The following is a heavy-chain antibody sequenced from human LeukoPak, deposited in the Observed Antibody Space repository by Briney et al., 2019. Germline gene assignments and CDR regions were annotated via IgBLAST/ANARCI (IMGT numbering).Heavy chain of an antibody. V-gene: IGHV3-48*01. CDR3: ARGKGEGSSSRGDYYYMDV. Sequence: PGGSLRLSCAASGFTFSSYSMNWVRQAPGKGLEWVSYISSSSSTIYYADSVKGRFTISRDNAKNSLYLQMNSLRAEDTAVYYCARGKGEGSSSRGDYYYMDVWGKGTTVTVSS. CDR2: ISSSSSTI. D-gene: IGHD6-6*01. J-gene: IGHJ6*03. CDR1: GFTFSSYS.